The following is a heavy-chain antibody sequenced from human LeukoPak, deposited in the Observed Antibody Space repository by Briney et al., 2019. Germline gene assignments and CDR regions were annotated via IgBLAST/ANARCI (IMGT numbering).Heavy chain of an antibody. CDR1: GGYISSYY. CDR2: IYTSGST. D-gene: IGHD7-27*01. CDR3: ARVWGPGRYYYYMDV. V-gene: IGHV4-4*07. Sequence: SETLSLTCTVSGGYISSYYWSWIRRPAGKGLEWIGRIYTSGSTNYNPSLKSRVTMSVDTSKNQFSLKLSSVTAADTAVYYCARVWGPGRYYYYMDVWGKGTTVTVSS. J-gene: IGHJ6*03.